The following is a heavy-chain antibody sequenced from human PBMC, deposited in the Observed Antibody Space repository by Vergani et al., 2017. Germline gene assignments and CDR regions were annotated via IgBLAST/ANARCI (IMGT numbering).Heavy chain of an antibody. D-gene: IGHD2-15*01. Sequence: DVQLVESGGGLVRPGKSLELSCEASGFTFADYTMHWVRQAPGKGLEWVAGSSWNVGHIGYADSVKGRFTISRDNSKITLYLQMSSLRDEDTGVYYGAKEIGRGFCGGASCYEGWFDPWAQGTLVTVSS. CDR3: AKEIGRGFCGGASCYEGWFDP. J-gene: IGHJ5*02. CDR2: SSWNVGHI. CDR1: GFTFADYT. V-gene: IGHV3-9*01.